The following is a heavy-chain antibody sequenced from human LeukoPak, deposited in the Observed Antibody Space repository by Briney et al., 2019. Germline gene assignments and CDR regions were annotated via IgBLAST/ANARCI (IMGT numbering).Heavy chain of an antibody. J-gene: IGHJ3*02. Sequence: PGGSLRLSCAASGFTFSSYGMHWVRQAPGKGLEGVAFIRYGGSNKYYADSVKGRFTISRDNSKNTLDLERNSLKEEDRAVCYCPKAGGGIIWGQGTMVTVSS. CDR2: IRYGGSNK. CDR3: PKAGGGII. D-gene: IGHD2-15*01. V-gene: IGHV3-30*02. CDR1: GFTFSSYG.